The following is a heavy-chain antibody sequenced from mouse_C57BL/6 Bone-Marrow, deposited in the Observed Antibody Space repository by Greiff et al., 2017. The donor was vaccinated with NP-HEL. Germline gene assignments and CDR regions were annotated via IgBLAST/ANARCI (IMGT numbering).Heavy chain of an antibody. CDR3: TKSYWYFDV. Sequence: EVQLQQSGAELVRPGASVKLSCTASGFNIKDDYMHWVKQRPEQGLEWIGWIDPENGDTEYASEFQGKATITADTSSNTAYLQLSSLTSEDTAVYYCTKSYWYFDVWGTGTTVTVSS. CDR1: GFNIKDDY. CDR2: IDPENGDT. V-gene: IGHV14-4*01. J-gene: IGHJ1*03.